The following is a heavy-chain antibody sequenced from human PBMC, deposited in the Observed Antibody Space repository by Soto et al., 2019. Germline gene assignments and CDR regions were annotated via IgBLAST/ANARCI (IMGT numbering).Heavy chain of an antibody. J-gene: IGHJ3*02. CDR1: GGTFSSYA. CDR2: IIPIFGTA. CDR3: AKGRRVVVTLNRQPGAFNI. D-gene: IGHD2-21*02. V-gene: IGHV1-69*06. Sequence: ASVQVSCKASGGTFSSYAISWVRQAPGQGLEWMGGIIPIFGTANYAQKFQGRVTITADKSTSTAYMELSSLRSEDTAVYYCAKGRRVVVTLNRQPGAFNIWGQGTMVTVSS.